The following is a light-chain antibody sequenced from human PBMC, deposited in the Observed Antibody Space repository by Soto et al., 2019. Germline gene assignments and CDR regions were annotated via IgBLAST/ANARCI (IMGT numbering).Light chain of an antibody. CDR1: SSDVGGYNY. V-gene: IGLV2-8*01. J-gene: IGLJ1*01. Sequence: QSALTQPRSVSGSPGQSVTISCTGTSSDVGGYNYVSWYQQHPGKAPKLMIYEVSKRPSGVPDRFSGSKSGNTASLSVSGLQAEDEADYYCSSYAGSNNLYVFGTGNKLTVL. CDR3: SSYAGSNNLYV. CDR2: EVS.